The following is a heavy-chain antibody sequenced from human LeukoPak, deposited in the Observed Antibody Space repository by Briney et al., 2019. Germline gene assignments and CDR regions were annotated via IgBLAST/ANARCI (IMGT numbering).Heavy chain of an antibody. CDR2: LSSDGRDI. J-gene: IGHJ4*02. CDR3: AKGRGGLSSSCTY. CDR1: GLLPNAFA. Sequence: GGSLRLSCAASGLLPNAFAMHWVRQAPGKGLEWVAVLSSDGRDIFYTGSVKGRFTISRDNSKNTLYLQMNSLRAEDTAVYYCAKGRGGLSSSCTYWGQGTLVTVSS. V-gene: IGHV3-30*18. D-gene: IGHD6-13*01.